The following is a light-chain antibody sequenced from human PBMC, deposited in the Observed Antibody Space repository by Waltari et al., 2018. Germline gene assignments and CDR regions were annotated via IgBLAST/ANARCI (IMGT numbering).Light chain of an antibody. CDR2: DTS. CDR1: ESVSNY. V-gene: IGKV3-11*01. CDR3: QQGSILPLT. Sequence: EIVLTQSPVTLSLAAGERATLSCRASESVSNYLAWYQQKPGQSPRLLIYDTSKRATGIPARFSGSGYGTDFTFTINNLEAEDFALYYCQQGSILPLTFGGGTKVEIK. J-gene: IGKJ4*01.